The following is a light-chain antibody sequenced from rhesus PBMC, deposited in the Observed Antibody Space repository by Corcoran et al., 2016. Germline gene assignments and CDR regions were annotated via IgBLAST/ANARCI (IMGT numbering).Light chain of an antibody. CDR1: QSVSSY. J-gene: IGKJ3*01. CDR2: GAS. V-gene: IGKV3-24*04. Sequence: EIVMTQSPATLVLSSGERATLSCRASQSVSSYLAWYQQKHGQAPRLFIYGASSRATGIPDRFSGSGSGTDFTLTLRSLEPEDVVVSVCLQSRNWPFTFGPGTKLDIK. CDR3: LQSRNWPFT.